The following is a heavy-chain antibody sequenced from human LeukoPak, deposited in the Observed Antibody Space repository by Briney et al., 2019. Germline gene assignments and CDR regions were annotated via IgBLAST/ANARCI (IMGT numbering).Heavy chain of an antibody. Sequence: SETLSLTCAVYGGSFSGYYWSWIRQPPGKGLEWIGEINHSGSTNYNPSLKSRDTISVDTSKNQFSLKLSSVTAADTAVYYCARGRGYCSSTSYYRLYYYYYGMDAWGKGTTVTVSS. CDR3: ARGRGYCSSTSYYRLYYYYYGMDA. J-gene: IGHJ6*04. CDR2: INHSGST. CDR1: GGSFSGYY. V-gene: IGHV4-34*01. D-gene: IGHD2-2*01.